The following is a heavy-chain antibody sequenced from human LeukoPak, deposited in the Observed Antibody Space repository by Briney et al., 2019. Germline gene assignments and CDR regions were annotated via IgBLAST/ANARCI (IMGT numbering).Heavy chain of an antibody. Sequence: GGSLRLSCAASGFTFSSYSMNWVRQAPGKGLEWVSYISSSSSTIYYADSVKGRFTIFRDNAKNSLYLQMNSLRAEDTAVYYCARVSGSGSYYNPYYYYGMDVWGQGTTVTVSS. CDR3: ARVSGSGSYYNPYYYYGMDV. CDR2: ISSSSSTI. D-gene: IGHD3-10*01. V-gene: IGHV3-48*01. CDR1: GFTFSSYS. J-gene: IGHJ6*02.